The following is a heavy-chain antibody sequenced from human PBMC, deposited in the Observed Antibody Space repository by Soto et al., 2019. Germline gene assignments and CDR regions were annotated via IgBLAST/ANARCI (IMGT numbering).Heavy chain of an antibody. J-gene: IGHJ4*02. Sequence: QVQLVESGGGVVQPGRSLRLSCAASEGTLRGYTMHWVRQAPGKGLEWVAAISHDGGTQYYADSVKGRFTVSRDNSKNTLYLQMLSLRREDTAVYFCARDGGGYNTFDFWGQGTLVTVSS. CDR2: ISHDGGTQ. D-gene: IGHD1-26*01. V-gene: IGHV3-30*04. CDR3: ARDGGGYNTFDF. CDR1: EGTLRGYT.